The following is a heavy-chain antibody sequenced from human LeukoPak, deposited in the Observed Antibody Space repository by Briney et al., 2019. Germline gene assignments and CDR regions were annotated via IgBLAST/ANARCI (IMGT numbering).Heavy chain of an antibody. CDR1: GFTFSNYF. D-gene: IGHD5-18*01. V-gene: IGHV3-30-3*01. Sequence: GGSLRLSCAASGFTFSNYFMHWVRQAPGKGLEWVADIASDGSHTFYVESVKGRFTISRDNSKNTLYLQMNSLRAEDTAVYYCARDRYSYGCFDYWGQGTLVTVSS. CDR2: IASDGSHT. J-gene: IGHJ4*02. CDR3: ARDRYSYGCFDY.